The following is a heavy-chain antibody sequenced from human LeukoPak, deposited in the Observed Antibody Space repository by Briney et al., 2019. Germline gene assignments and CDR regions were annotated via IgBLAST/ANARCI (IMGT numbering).Heavy chain of an antibody. CDR1: GFTFNNYA. D-gene: IGHD1-1*01. J-gene: IGHJ6*03. CDR3: AKNRGGTYKYYMDV. Sequence: PGGSLRPSCAASGFTFNNYAMSWVRQAPGMGLEWLSYVSGSGGATYYAASVKGRFTISRDNSKNTVYLQMGSLRAEDTAVYYCAKNRGGTYKYYMDVWGNGTTVTVSS. V-gene: IGHV3-23*01. CDR2: VSGSGGAT.